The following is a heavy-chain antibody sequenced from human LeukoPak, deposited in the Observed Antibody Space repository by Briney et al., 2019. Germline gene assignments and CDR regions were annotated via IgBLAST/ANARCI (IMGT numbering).Heavy chain of an antibody. V-gene: IGHV4-34*01. Sequence: PSETLSLTCAVYGGSFSGYYWSWIRQPPGKGLEWIGEINHSGSTNYNPSLKSRVTISVDTSKNQFSLKLSSVTAADTAVYYCARSGVLRYFDWFPPADDAFDIWGQGTMVTVSS. D-gene: IGHD3-9*01. CDR3: ARSGVLRYFDWFPPADDAFDI. J-gene: IGHJ3*02. CDR1: GGSFSGYY. CDR2: INHSGST.